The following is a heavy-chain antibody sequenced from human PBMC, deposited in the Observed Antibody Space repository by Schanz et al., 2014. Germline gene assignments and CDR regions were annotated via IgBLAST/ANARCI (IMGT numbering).Heavy chain of an antibody. D-gene: IGHD1-7*01. Sequence: QVQLQQWGAGLLKPSETLSLTCAFSGGSFSGYWWTWVRQSPGKGLEWIGEVNHGGYTNYNPSPKGRVTLSVDLPKKQFPLRLSPVTAADTAAYYCATWSGTRLFHNWGQGTLVTVSS. CDR1: GGSFSGYW. CDR2: VNHGGYT. J-gene: IGHJ4*02. CDR3: ATWSGTRLFHN. V-gene: IGHV4-34*01.